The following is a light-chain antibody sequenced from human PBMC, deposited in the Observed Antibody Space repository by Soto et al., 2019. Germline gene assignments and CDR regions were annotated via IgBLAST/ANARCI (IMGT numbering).Light chain of an antibody. Sequence: QSVLTQPPSVSGAPGQRVTISCTGSSSNIGAGYDVHWYQQLPGTAPKLLIYGNSNRPSGVPDRFSGSKSGTSASLAITGLQAEDEADYYFQSYDTSQSYVFGTGTKLTVL. J-gene: IGLJ1*01. V-gene: IGLV1-40*01. CDR1: SSNIGAGYD. CDR3: QSYDTSQSYV. CDR2: GNS.